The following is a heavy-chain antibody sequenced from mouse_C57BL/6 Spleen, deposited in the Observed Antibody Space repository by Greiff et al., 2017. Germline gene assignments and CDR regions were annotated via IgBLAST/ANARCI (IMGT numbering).Heavy chain of an antibody. CDR1: GYTFTSSW. Sequence: VQLQQPGAELVMPGASVKLSCTASGYTFTSSWMHWVKLRPGQGLEWIGEIDPSDSYTNYNQKFKGKSTLTVDKSSSTAYMQLSSLTSEDSAVYYCARSNYSNPFAYWGQGTLVTVSA. J-gene: IGHJ3*01. D-gene: IGHD2-5*01. CDR2: IDPSDSYT. CDR3: ARSNYSNPFAY. V-gene: IGHV1-69*01.